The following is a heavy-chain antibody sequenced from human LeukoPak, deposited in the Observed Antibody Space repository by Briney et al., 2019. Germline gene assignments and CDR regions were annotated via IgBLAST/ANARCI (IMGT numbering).Heavy chain of an antibody. CDR2: IRYDGTNT. CDR1: GFSFSDYD. J-gene: IGHJ5*02. CDR3: ARDLVVRGRWSWFDP. D-gene: IGHD3-10*01. V-gene: IGHV3-30*02. Sequence: GGSLRLSCAASGFSFSDYDMHWVRQAPGKGLEWVTFIRYDGTNTYADSVKGRFTISRDNAKNSLYLQMNSLRVEDMAVYYCARDLVVRGRWSWFDPRGQGTLVTVSS.